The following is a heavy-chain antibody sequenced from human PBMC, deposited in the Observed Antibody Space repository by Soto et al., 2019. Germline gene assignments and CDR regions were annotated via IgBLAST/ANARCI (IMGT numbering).Heavy chain of an antibody. J-gene: IGHJ3*02. CDR3: ARDSPVRFLEWLLPDDAFDI. CDR2: ISAYNGNT. V-gene: IGHV1-18*01. D-gene: IGHD3-3*01. Sequence: ASVKVSCKASGYTFTSYGISWVRQAPGQGLEWMGWISAYNGNTNYAQKLQGRVTMTTDTSTSTAYMELRSLRSDDTAVYYCARDSPVRFLEWLLPDDAFDIWGQGTMVTVSS. CDR1: GYTFTSYG.